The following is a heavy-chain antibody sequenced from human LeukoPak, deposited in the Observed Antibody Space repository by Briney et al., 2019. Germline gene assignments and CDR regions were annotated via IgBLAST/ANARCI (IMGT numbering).Heavy chain of an antibody. CDR2: ISGSGGST. CDR1: GFTFSGYA. V-gene: IGHV3-23*01. J-gene: IGHJ4*02. CDR3: AKDGRDGYLDY. Sequence: GGSLRLSCAASGFTFSGYAMSWVRQAPGKGLEWVSDISGSGGSTYYADSVKGRFTISRDNSKNTLYLQMNSLRAEDTAVYYCAKDGRDGYLDYWGQGTLVTVSS. D-gene: IGHD5-24*01.